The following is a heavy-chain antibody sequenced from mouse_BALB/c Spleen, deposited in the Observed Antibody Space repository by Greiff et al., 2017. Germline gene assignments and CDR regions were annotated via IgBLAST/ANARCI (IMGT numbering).Heavy chain of an antibody. J-gene: IGHJ4*01. CDR3: AKRDYCGYGDAMDY. V-gene: IGHV1S56*01. CDR1: GYTFTSYD. Sequence: QVQLQQSGPELVKPGASVKLSCKASGYTFTSYDINWVKQRPGQGLEWIGWIYPGDGSTKYNEKFKGKATLTADKSSSTAYMQLSSLTSENSAVYFCAKRDYCGYGDAMDYWGQGTSVTVSS. D-gene: IGHD1-2*01. CDR2: IYPGDGST.